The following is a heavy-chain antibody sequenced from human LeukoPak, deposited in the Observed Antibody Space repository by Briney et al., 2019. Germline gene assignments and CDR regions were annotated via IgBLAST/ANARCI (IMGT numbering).Heavy chain of an antibody. J-gene: IGHJ6*02. V-gene: IGHV1-2*02. CDR2: INPNSGGT. CDR3: HVDTAMVNYYGMDV. CDR1: GYTFTGYY. D-gene: IGHD5-18*01. Sequence: ASVKVSCKASGYTFTGYYMHWVRQAPGQGLEWMGWINPNSGGTNYAQKFQGRVTMTRDTSISTAYMELSRLRSDDTAVYYRHVDTAMVNYYGMDVWGQGTTVTVSS.